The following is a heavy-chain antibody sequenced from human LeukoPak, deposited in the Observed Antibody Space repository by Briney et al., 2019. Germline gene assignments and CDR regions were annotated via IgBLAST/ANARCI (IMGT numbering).Heavy chain of an antibody. J-gene: IGHJ4*02. V-gene: IGHV4-34*01. Sequence: PSETLSLTCAVYGGSFSGYYWSWIRQPPGKGLEWIGEINHSGSTNYNPSLKSRVTISVDTSKNQFSLKLSSVTAADTAVYYCAREWYYDSSGYYTAHNLSDYWGQGTLVTVSS. CDR1: GGSFSGYY. CDR2: INHSGST. CDR3: AREWYYDSSGYYTAHNLSDY. D-gene: IGHD3-22*01.